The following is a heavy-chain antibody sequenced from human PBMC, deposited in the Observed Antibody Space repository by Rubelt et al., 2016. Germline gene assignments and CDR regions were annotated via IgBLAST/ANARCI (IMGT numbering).Heavy chain of an antibody. CDR3: ARGRVNYDILTGYYLDAFDI. Sequence: YSGSTNYNPSLKSRVTISVDTSKNQFSLKLSSVTAADTAVYYCARGRVNYDILTGYYLDAFDIWGQGTMVTVSS. V-gene: IGHV4-59*09. J-gene: IGHJ3*02. CDR2: YSGST. D-gene: IGHD3-9*01.